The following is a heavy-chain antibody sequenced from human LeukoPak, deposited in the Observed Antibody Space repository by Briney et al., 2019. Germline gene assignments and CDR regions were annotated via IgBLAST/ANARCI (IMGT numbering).Heavy chain of an antibody. D-gene: IGHD3-10*01. CDR1: GFTFSSYS. V-gene: IGHV3-21*01. CDR2: ISSSSTYI. Sequence: GGSQRLSCAASGFTFSSYSMNWVRQAAGKGLEWVSSISSSSTYIDYADSVKGRFTISRDNAKNSLYLQMNSLRAEDTAVYYCARDPVLLWFGAFDYWGQGTLVTVSS. CDR3: ARDPVLLWFGAFDY. J-gene: IGHJ4*02.